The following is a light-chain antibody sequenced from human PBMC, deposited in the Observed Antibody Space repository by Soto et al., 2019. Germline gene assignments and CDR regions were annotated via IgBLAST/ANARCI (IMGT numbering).Light chain of an antibody. J-gene: IGKJ4*02. Sequence: DIVMTQSPATLSVSPGERATLSCRASQSVSSNLAWYQQKPGQAPRLLIYGASTRATGIPARFSGSGSGTEFTLTISSLQSEDFAVYYCQQYNNWPRTFGRGTKVDIK. V-gene: IGKV3-15*01. CDR1: QSVSSN. CDR2: GAS. CDR3: QQYNNWPRT.